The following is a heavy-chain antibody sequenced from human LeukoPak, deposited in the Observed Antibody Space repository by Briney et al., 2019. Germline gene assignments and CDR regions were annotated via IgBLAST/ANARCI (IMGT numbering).Heavy chain of an antibody. CDR3: AREVWYYGSGSYSAWFDP. CDR1: GGSFSGYY. J-gene: IGHJ5*02. CDR2: INHSGST. Sequence: SETLSLTCAVYGGSFSGYYWSWIRQPPGKGLEWIGEINHSGSTNYNPSLKSRVTILVDTSKNQFSLKLSSVTAADTAVYYCAREVWYYGSGSYSAWFDPWGQGTLVTVSS. V-gene: IGHV4-34*01. D-gene: IGHD3-10*01.